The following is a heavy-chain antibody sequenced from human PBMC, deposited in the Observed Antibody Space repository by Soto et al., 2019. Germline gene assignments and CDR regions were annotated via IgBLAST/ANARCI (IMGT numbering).Heavy chain of an antibody. Sequence: SETLSLTCTVSGGSISSYYWSWIRQPPGKGLEWIGYIYYSGSTNYNPSLKSRVTISVETSKNQVSLKLSSVTAADTAVYYCARARLRPGEYYMDVWGKGTTVTVSS. CDR3: ARARLRPGEYYMDV. J-gene: IGHJ6*03. CDR1: GGSISSYY. D-gene: IGHD1-26*01. CDR2: IYYSGST. V-gene: IGHV4-59*01.